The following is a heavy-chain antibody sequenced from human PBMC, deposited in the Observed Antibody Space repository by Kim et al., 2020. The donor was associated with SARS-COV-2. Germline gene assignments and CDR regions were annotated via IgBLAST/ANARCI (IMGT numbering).Heavy chain of an antibody. D-gene: IGHD4-17*01. CDR3: ARVGKMTTVIRYYFDY. Sequence: SETLSLTCTVSGGSISSSSYYWRWIRQPPGKGLEWIGSIYYSGSTYYNPSLKSRVTISVDTSKNQFSLKLSSVTAADTAVYYCARVGKMTTVIRYYFDYWGQGTLVTVSS. V-gene: IGHV4-39*01. CDR1: GGSISSSSYY. CDR2: IYYSGST. J-gene: IGHJ4*02.